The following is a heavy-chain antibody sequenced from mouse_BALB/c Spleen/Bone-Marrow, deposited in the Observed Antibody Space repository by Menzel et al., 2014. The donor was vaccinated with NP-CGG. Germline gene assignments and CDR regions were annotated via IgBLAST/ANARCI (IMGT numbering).Heavy chain of an antibody. J-gene: IGHJ4*01. D-gene: IGHD2-14*01. CDR2: ISGYYGDA. CDR1: GYTFTDLA. Sequence: QVQLKESGAKLVRPGVSVKISCKGSGYTFTDLAMHWVKRSHAKSLEWIGLISGYYGDAIYNQKFKGKATMTVDRSSSTAYMELARLTSEDSAIYYCARSGKVRNAMDYWGQGTSVTVSS. CDR3: ARSGKVRNAMDY. V-gene: IGHV1S137*01.